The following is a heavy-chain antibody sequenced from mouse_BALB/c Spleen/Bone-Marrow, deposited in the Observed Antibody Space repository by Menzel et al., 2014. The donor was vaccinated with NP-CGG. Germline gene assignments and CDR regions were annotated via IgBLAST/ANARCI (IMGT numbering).Heavy chain of an antibody. CDR3: VKSITGNY. J-gene: IGHJ2*01. CDR1: GSNIKDTY. D-gene: IGHD4-1*01. V-gene: IGHV14-3*02. Sequence: EVKLQESGAELVKPGASVKLSCTASGSNIKDTYMHWVRQRPEQGLEWIGRIDPANGNIKYDPKFQGKAAITADTSSNTAHLQLSSLTSEDTAVYYCVKSITGNYWGQGTTLTVSS. CDR2: IDPANGNI.